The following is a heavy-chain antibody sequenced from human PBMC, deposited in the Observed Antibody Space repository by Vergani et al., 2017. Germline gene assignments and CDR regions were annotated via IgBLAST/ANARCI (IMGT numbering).Heavy chain of an antibody. Sequence: QVQLQESGPGLVKPSETLSLTCTVSGGSISSYYWSWIRQPPGKGLEWIGYIYHSGCAYYNTSLKGRVTISVDTSKNQFSLEVISVTAADPAIYFCARTASFILRYFLWALWGQGTLVTVSS. J-gene: IGHJ4*02. V-gene: IGHV4-4*08. CDR3: ARTASFILRYFLWAL. D-gene: IGHD3-9*01. CDR1: GGSISSYY. CDR2: IYHSGCA.